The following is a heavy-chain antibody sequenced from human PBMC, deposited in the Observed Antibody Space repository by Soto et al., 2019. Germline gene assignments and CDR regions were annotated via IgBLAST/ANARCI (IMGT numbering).Heavy chain of an antibody. Sequence: QVQLVESGGGVVQPGRSLRLSCAASGFTFSSYGMHWVRQTPGKGLEWVAVIWYDGSNKYYADSVKGRFTISRDNSKNTLYLKMNSLRAEDTAVYYCARDGGYCSSTSCYIDYWGQGTLVTVSS. CDR1: GFTFSSYG. V-gene: IGHV3-33*01. CDR3: ARDGGYCSSTSCYIDY. D-gene: IGHD2-2*02. CDR2: IWYDGSNK. J-gene: IGHJ4*02.